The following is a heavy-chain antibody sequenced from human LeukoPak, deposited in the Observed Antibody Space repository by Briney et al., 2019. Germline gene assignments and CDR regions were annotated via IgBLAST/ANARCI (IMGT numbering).Heavy chain of an antibody. D-gene: IGHD4-17*01. CDR2: ITSDGSST. CDR1: GFTFDITW. Sequence: GGSLRLSCAASGFTFDITWLHWVRQPPGKGLVWVARITSDGSSTTYAESVKGRFTISRDNAKNSLYLQMNSLRAEDTALYYCARSKPYGPPPYYYYYYMDVWGKGTTVTVSS. CDR3: ARSKPYGPPPYYYYYYMDV. J-gene: IGHJ6*03. V-gene: IGHV3-74*03.